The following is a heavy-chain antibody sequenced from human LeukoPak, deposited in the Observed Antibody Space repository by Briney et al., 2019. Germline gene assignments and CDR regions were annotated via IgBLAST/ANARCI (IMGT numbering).Heavy chain of an antibody. CDR3: TTSAAALDY. D-gene: IGHD6-13*01. V-gene: IGHV1-2*02. CDR2: MNPSDNGV. Sequence: ASVKVSCKASGYTFTSYGISWVRQAPGQGLEWMGWMNPSDNGVNYAQKFQGRVAMTRDTSISTAYVEVTRLTSDDTAVYYCTTSAAALDYWGQGTLVTVSS. J-gene: IGHJ4*02. CDR1: GYTFTSYG.